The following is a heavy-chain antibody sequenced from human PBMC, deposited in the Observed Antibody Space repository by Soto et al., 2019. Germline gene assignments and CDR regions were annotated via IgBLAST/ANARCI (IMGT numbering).Heavy chain of an antibody. D-gene: IGHD3-3*01. CDR3: ARAKGGFWSGYYTYYFDY. CDR1: GYTFTSYG. Sequence: ASVKVSCKASGYTFTSYGISWVRQAPGQGLEWMGWISAYIGNTNYAQKLQGRVTMTTDTSTSTAYMELSSLRSEDTAVYYCARAKGGFWSGYYTYYFDYWGQGTLVTVSS. V-gene: IGHV1-18*01. CDR2: ISAYIGNT. J-gene: IGHJ4*02.